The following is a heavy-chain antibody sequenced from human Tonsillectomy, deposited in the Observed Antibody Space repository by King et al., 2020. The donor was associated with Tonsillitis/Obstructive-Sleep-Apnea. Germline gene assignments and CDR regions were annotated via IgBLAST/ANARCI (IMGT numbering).Heavy chain of an antibody. D-gene: IGHD2-2*01. Sequence: QLVQSGGGVVQPGRSLRLSCAASGFTFSSYGMHWVRQAPGKGLEWVAVIWYDGSNEYYADSVKGRFTISRDNSKNTLDLQMNSLRVEDTAVYYCARGGGYCSRTSCPGRHWGQGTLVTVSS. CDR2: IWYDGSNE. V-gene: IGHV3-33*01. J-gene: IGHJ4*02. CDR3: ARGGGYCSRTSCPGRH. CDR1: GFTFSSYG.